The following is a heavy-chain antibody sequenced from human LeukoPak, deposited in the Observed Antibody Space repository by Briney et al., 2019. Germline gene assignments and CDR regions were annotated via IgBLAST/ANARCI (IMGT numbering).Heavy chain of an antibody. CDR3: ARWRSSSWAFDY. V-gene: IGHV3-53*01. CDR1: EFTVSSNY. Sequence: GGSLRLSCAASEFTVSSNYMSWVRQAPGKGLEWVSVIYSGGSTYYADSVKGRFTISRDNSKNTLYLQMNSLRAEDTAVYYCARWRSSSWAFDYWGQGTLVTVSS. J-gene: IGHJ4*02. D-gene: IGHD6-13*01. CDR2: IYSGGST.